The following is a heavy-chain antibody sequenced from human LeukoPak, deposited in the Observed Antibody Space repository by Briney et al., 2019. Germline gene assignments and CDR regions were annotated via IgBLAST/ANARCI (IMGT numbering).Heavy chain of an antibody. CDR2: IYYSGST. Sequence: SETLSLTCTVSGGSISSYYWSWIRQPPGKGLEWIGYIYYSGSTNYNPSLKSRVTISVDTSKNQFSLKLSSVTAADTAVYYCARGDYYYDSSGYPPPLDYWGQGTLVTVSS. D-gene: IGHD3-22*01. CDR3: ARGDYYYDSSGYPPPLDY. V-gene: IGHV4-59*12. CDR1: GGSISSYY. J-gene: IGHJ4*02.